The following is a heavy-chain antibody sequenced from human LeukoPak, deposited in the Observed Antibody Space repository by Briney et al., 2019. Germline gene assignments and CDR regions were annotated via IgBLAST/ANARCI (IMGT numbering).Heavy chain of an antibody. J-gene: IGHJ4*02. CDR2: IYHSGST. V-gene: IGHV4-59*12. CDR3: ASIAAAGTGDY. Sequence: TSETLSLTCTVSGGSISSYYWSWIRQPPGKGLEWIGYIYHSGSTYYNPSPKSRVTISVDRSKNQFSLKLSSVTAADTAVYYCASIAAAGTGDYWGQGTLVTVSS. CDR1: GGSISSYY. D-gene: IGHD6-13*01.